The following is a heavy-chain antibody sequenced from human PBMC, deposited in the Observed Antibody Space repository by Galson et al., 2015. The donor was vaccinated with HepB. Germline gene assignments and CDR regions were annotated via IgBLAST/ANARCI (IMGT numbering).Heavy chain of an antibody. V-gene: IGHV3-21*01. CDR3: ARDAPRLALISVDFSKLPENCY. CDR1: GFTFSSYT. D-gene: IGHD3-3*01. CDR2: ITSSSSYI. J-gene: IGHJ4*02. Sequence: SLRLSCAASGFTFSSYTMNWVRQTPGQGLEWVSSITSSSSYIYYADSVKGRFTISRDNARNSLYLQMDSLGAEDSAVYYCARDAPRLALISVDFSKLPENCYWGQGTLVTVSS.